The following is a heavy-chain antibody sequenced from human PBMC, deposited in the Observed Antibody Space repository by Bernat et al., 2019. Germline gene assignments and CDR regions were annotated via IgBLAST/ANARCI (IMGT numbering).Heavy chain of an antibody. CDR2: IKSKTDGGTT. CDR1: GFTFSNAW. Sequence: EVQLVESGGGLVKPGGSLRLSCAASGFTFSNAWMSWVRQAPGKGLEWVGRIKSKTDGGTTDYAAPVKGRFTISRDDSKNMLYLQMNSLKTEDTAVYYCTTVRLRCLEWNNWFDPWGQGTLVTVSS. D-gene: IGHD3-3*01. J-gene: IGHJ5*02. V-gene: IGHV3-15*01. CDR3: TTVRLRCLEWNNWFDP.